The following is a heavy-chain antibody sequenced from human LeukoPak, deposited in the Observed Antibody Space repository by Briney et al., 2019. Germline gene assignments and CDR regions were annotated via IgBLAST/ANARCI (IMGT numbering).Heavy chain of an antibody. CDR1: GFTFSSYG. V-gene: IGHV3-30*03. CDR2: ISYDGSNK. CDR3: ARQNSGYCSGGSCYSPPDY. Sequence: PGRSLRLSCAASGFTFSSYGMHWVRQAPGKGLEWVAVISYDGSNKYYADSVKGRFTISRDNSKNTLYLQMNSLRAEDTAVYYCARQNSGYCSGGSCYSPPDYWGQGTLVTVSS. D-gene: IGHD2-15*01. J-gene: IGHJ4*02.